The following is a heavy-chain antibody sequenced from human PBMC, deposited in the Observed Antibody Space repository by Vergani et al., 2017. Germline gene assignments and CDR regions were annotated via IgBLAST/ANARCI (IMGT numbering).Heavy chain of an antibody. J-gene: IGHJ4*02. V-gene: IGHV5-51*01. CDR2: SYPGDSDT. Sequence: EVQLVQSGAEVKKPGESLTISCKGSGYSFTSYWIGWVRQMPGKGLEWMGISYPGDSDTRYSPSFQGQVTVSADKSISTAYLQWSSLKASDTAMYYCATRQYCSGGSCYRALPDYWGQGTLVTVSS. D-gene: IGHD2-15*01. CDR1: GYSFTSYW. CDR3: ATRQYCSGGSCYRALPDY.